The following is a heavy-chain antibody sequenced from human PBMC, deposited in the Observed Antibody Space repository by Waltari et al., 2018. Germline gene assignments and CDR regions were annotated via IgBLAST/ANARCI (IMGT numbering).Heavy chain of an antibody. CDR3: ARGNRMNYYYYGMDV. V-gene: IGHV3-48*03. Sequence: EVQLVESGGGLVQPEGSLRLTCAASGVTFSSYEMNWVRKAPGKGLEWFSLISLSASTIYYADSVKGRFTISRDNATNSLYLQMNSLRAEDTAVYYCARGNRMNYYYYGMDVWGQGTTVTVSS. CDR1: GVTFSSYE. CDR2: ISLSASTI. J-gene: IGHJ6*02.